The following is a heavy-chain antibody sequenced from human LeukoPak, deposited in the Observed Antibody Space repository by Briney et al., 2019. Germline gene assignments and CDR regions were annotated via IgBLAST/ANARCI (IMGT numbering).Heavy chain of an antibody. CDR3: ARAGSGYEDGFDY. CDR2: ISSSSSYI. V-gene: IGHV3-21*01. D-gene: IGHD5-12*01. Sequence: GGSLRLSCAASGFTFSGYTINWVRQAPGKGLEWVSSISSSSSYIYYADSGKGRFTISRHNAKNSLYLQMNSLRAEDTAVYYCARAGSGYEDGFDYWGQGTLVTVSS. J-gene: IGHJ4*02. CDR1: GFTFSGYT.